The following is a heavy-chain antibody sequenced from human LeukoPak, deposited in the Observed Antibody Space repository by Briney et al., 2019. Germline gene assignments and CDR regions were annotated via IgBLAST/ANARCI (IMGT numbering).Heavy chain of an antibody. CDR2: INRDGSEE. CDR1: GFHFGSYW. Sequence: GGSLRLSCAASGFHFGSYWMTWVRQAPGKGLEWVANINRDGSEEYCVASLKGRFTVSRDNVKNSLYLQMNSLRAEDTAVYYCARYGSGSYYPRFDYWGQGTLVTVSS. CDR3: ARYGSGSYYPRFDY. J-gene: IGHJ4*02. V-gene: IGHV3-7*01. D-gene: IGHD3-10*01.